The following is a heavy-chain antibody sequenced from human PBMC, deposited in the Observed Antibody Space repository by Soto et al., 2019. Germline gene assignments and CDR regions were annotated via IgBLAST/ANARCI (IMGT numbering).Heavy chain of an antibody. J-gene: IGHJ6*03. Sequence: ASVKVSCKVSGYTLTELSMHWVRQAPGKGLGWMGGFDPEGGETIYAQKFQGRVTMTEDTSTDTAYMGLSSLRSEDTAVYYCATASTDVQLERRSYYYHMDVWGKGTTVTVSS. D-gene: IGHD1-1*01. CDR3: ATASTDVQLERRSYYYHMDV. CDR1: GYTLTELS. CDR2: FDPEGGET. V-gene: IGHV1-24*01.